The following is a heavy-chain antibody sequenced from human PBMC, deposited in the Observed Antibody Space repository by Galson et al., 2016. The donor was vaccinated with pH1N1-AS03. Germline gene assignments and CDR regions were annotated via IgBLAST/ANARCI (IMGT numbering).Heavy chain of an antibody. D-gene: IGHD3-10*01. CDR1: GGTLNNYA. V-gene: IGHV1-69*06. J-gene: IGHJ4*02. Sequence: SVKVSCKASGGTLNNYAVNWVRQAPGQGLGWMGGISPIFGSANHAQKFQGRVTITADIFTNTAYMELSGLSSEDTAVYYCARGLTYHFGSGSVFWGQGTLSPSP. CDR3: ARGLTYHFGSGSVF. CDR2: ISPIFGSA.